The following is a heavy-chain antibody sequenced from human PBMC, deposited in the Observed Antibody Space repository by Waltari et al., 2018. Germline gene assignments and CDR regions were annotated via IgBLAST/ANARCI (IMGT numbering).Heavy chain of an antibody. CDR2: IYHSGTT. J-gene: IGHJ1*01. CDR3: ARGHSTGWYLSQ. CDR1: GGSITSDY. D-gene: IGHD6-19*01. V-gene: IGHV4-59*01. Sequence: QVQLMESGPGLVRPSETLSLTCNVSGGSITSDYWRWVRQPPGKGLEWVGYIYHSGTTNYNPSLRSRVSISVDTSKTQFSLKLNYVTAADTAVYYCARGHSTGWYLSQWGRGALVTVSS.